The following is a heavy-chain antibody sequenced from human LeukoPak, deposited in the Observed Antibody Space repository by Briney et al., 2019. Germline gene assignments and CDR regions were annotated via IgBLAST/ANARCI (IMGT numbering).Heavy chain of an antibody. CDR2: ISSSGSTI. CDR3: ARGPFDYGDYIYYYGMDV. J-gene: IGHJ6*02. V-gene: IGHV3-11*01. Sequence: GGSLRLSCAASGFTFSDYYMSWIRQAPGKGLEWVSYISSSGSTIYYADSVKGRFTISRDNAKNSLYLQMNSLRAEDTAVYYCARGPFDYGDYIYYYGMDVWGQGTTVTVSS. D-gene: IGHD4-17*01. CDR1: GFTFSDYY.